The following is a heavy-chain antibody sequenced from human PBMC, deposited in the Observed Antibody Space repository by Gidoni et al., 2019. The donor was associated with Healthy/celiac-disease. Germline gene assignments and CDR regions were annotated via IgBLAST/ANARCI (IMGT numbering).Heavy chain of an antibody. J-gene: IGHJ3*02. Sequence: QVQLQESGPGLVKPSETLSLTCTVSGGSISSYYWSWIRQPPGKGLEWIGYIYYSGSTISVDTSKNQFSLKLSSVTAADTAVYYCAREGDSSGYRTGDAFDIWGRRDNGHRLF. D-gene: IGHD3-22*01. CDR1: GGSISSYY. V-gene: IGHV4-59*01. CDR3: AREGDSSGYRTGDAFDI. CDR2: IYYSG.